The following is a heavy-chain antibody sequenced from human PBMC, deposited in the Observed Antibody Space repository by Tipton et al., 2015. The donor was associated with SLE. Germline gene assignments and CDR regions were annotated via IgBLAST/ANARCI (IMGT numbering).Heavy chain of an antibody. V-gene: IGHV4-34*01. J-gene: IGHJ2*01. CDR3: ARDTRDTGGYFAL. CDR1: GGSFSGYY. CDR2: INHSGNT. Sequence: GSLRLSCAVYGGSFSGYYWSWIRQPPGKGLEWIGEINHSGNTNYNPSLKSRVTISVDTSKNQFSLKLSSVTAADTAVYYCARDTRDTGGYFALCGRGTLVTVSS. D-gene: IGHD5-18*01.